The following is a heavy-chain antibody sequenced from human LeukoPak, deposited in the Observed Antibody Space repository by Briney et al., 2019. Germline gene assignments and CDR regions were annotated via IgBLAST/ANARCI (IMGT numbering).Heavy chain of an antibody. Sequence: ASVKVSCKASGGTFSSYAISWVRQAPRQGLEWMGGIIPIFGTANYAQKFQGRVTITADESTSTAYMELSSLRSEDTAVYYCAREYYHDSSGYYEVVDYWGQGTLVTVSS. CDR2: IIPIFGTA. J-gene: IGHJ4*02. CDR3: AREYYHDSSGYYEVVDY. V-gene: IGHV1-69*13. D-gene: IGHD3-22*01. CDR1: GGTFSSYA.